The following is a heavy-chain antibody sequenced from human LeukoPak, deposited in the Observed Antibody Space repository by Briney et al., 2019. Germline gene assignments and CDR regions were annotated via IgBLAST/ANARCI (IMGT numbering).Heavy chain of an antibody. CDR1: GGSITTRSYY. V-gene: IGHV4-39*07. CDR3: ARDPGAYYDSSGYLNWFDP. J-gene: IGHJ5*02. CDR2: MHHSGST. D-gene: IGHD3-22*01. Sequence: SETLSLTCTVSGGSITTRSYYWGWIRQPPGKGLEWIGSMHHSGSTYYNPSLKSRVTTSVDTSKNQFSLRLSSVTAADTAVYYCARDPGAYYDSSGYLNWFDPWGQGTLVTVSS.